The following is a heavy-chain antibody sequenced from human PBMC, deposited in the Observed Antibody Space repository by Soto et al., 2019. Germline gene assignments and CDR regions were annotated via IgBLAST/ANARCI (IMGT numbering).Heavy chain of an antibody. D-gene: IGHD6-13*01. CDR2: ISSSGSSI. CDR1: GFTFSDYY. V-gene: IGHV3-11*01. J-gene: IGHJ4*02. Sequence: QVQLVESGGGLVEPGGSLRLSCAASGFTFSDYYMSWLRQAPGKGLEWVSYISSSGSSIYYAYSVKGRFTISRDNAKNSLYLQMTGLRAEDTAVYYCARDSSTWTLGYWGQGTLVTVSS. CDR3: ARDSSTWTLGY.